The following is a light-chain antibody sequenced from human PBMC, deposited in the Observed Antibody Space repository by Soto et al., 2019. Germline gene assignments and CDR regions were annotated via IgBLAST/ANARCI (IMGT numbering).Light chain of an antibody. J-gene: IGKJ5*01. CDR3: QQYNNWPIT. Sequence: EVVMTQSPATLSVSPGERATLSCRASQNINTILAWYQQKPGQAPRLLIYGASTRATGIPARFSGSGSGTEFTLTISSLQSEDFAVYYCQQYNNWPITFGQGTRLEI. V-gene: IGKV3-15*01. CDR2: GAS. CDR1: QNINTI.